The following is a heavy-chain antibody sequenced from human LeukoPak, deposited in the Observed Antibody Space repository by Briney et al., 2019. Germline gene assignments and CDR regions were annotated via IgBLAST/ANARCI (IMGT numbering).Heavy chain of an antibody. CDR3: ARDSLGTVFDY. J-gene: IGHJ4*01. V-gene: IGHV3-33*01. D-gene: IGHD6-13*01. Sequence: PARSLSLSCAASGFTFSSYGMHWVRQAPGKGLEWVAVIWYDGSNKYYADSVKGRFTISRDNSKNTLYLQMNSLRAEDTAVYYCARDSLGTVFDYWGQGPMVTVSS. CDR1: GFTFSSYG. CDR2: IWYDGSNK.